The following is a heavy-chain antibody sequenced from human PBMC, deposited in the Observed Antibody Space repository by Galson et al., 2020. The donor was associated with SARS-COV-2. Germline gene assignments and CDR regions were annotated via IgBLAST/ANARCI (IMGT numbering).Heavy chain of an antibody. V-gene: IGHV4-34*01. D-gene: IGHD3-10*01. CDR1: GGSLSGSFSGYY. CDR3: ARTMVRGGLNP. CDR2: INHSGST. J-gene: IGHJ5*02. Sequence: SETLSLTCAVYGGSLSGSFSGYYWTWIRQSPGKGLEWIGEINHSGSTNYNPSLKSRATISVDTSKKQFSLKLTSVTAADTAVYFCARTMVRGGLNPWGQGTLVTVSS.